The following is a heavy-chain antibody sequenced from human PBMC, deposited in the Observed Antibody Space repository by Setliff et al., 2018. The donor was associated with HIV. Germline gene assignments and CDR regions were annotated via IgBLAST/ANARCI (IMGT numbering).Heavy chain of an antibody. J-gene: IGHJ4*02. V-gene: IGHV4-39*01. CDR1: GDSISSNNYY. CDR2: INHTGNT. CDR3: ARGKGGLVGPAEFDY. D-gene: IGHD1-26*01. Sequence: PSETLSLTCTVSGDSISSNNYYWAWIRQSPGKGLEWIGEINHTGNTQYNPSLKSRVKMSEETSKNQFSLKLKSVTAADTAIYFCARGKGGLVGPAEFDYWGPGTLVTVSS.